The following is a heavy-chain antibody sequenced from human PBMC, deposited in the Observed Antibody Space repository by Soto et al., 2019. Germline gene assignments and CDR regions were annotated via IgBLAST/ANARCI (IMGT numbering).Heavy chain of an antibody. Sequence: SETLSLTCSISGGSISSFYWSWVRQPPGKGLEWIGHIYYSGIFNSNPSLSSRVTMSVDTSRDQFSLNLTSVTATDTAVYYCVRLLVGRPVDYWGRGKLVTVPS. V-gene: IGHV4-59*08. CDR1: GGSISSFY. D-gene: IGHD1-1*01. CDR3: VRLLVGRPVDY. CDR2: IYYSGIF. J-gene: IGHJ4*02.